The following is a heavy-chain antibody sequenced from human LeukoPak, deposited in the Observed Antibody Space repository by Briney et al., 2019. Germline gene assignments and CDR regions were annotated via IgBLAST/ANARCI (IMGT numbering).Heavy chain of an antibody. CDR3: AGDSHQAGLDP. D-gene: IGHD6-19*01. CDR2: ISAYNGNT. V-gene: IGHV1-18*01. CDR1: GYTFTSYG. J-gene: IGHJ5*02. Sequence: ASVKVSCKASGYTFTSYGISWVRQAPGQGLEWMGWISAYNGNTNYAQKLQGRVTMTTDTSTSTAYMELRGLRAAETAGYYCAGDSHQAGLDPWGQGTRVTVSS.